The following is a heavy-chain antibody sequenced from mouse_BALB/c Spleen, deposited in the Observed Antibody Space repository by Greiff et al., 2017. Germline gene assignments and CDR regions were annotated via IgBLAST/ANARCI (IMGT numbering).Heavy chain of an antibody. CDR2: IFPGSGNT. CDR3: ARWHYGSKYFDV. CDR1: GYSFTSYY. J-gene: IGHJ1*01. V-gene: IGHV1-66*01. D-gene: IGHD1-1*01. Sequence: QVHVKQSGPELVKPGASVKISCKASGYSFTSYYIHWVKQRPGQGLEWIGWIFPGSGNTKYNEKFKGKATLTADTSSSTAYMQLSSLTSEDSAVYFCARWHYGSKYFDVWGAGTTVTVSS.